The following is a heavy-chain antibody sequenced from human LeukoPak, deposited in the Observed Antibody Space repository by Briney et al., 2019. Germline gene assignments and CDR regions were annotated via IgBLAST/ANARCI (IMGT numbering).Heavy chain of an antibody. CDR1: GGTFSIYT. CDR2: IIPILGIA. V-gene: IGHV1-69*02. D-gene: IGHD3-22*01. CDR3: ARGSSGSGYYYYGMDV. J-gene: IGHJ6*02. Sequence: SVTVSCKASGGTFSIYTISWVRQAPGQGLEWMGRIIPILGIANYAQKFQGRVTITADKSTSTAYMELSSLRSEDTAVYYCARGSSGSGYYYYGMDVWGQGTTVTVSS.